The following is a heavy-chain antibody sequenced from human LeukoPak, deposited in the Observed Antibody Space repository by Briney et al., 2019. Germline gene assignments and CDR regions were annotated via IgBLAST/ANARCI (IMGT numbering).Heavy chain of an antibody. V-gene: IGHV3-23*01. CDR1: GFTFSSYA. CDR2: ISSSGSTI. CDR3: AELGLTMIGGV. D-gene: IGHD3-10*02. J-gene: IGHJ6*04. Sequence: GGSLRLSCAASGFTFSSYAMSWVRQAPGKGLEWVSAISSSGSTIYYADSVKGRFTISRDNAKNSLYLQMNSLRAEDTAVYYCAELGLTMIGGVWGKGTTVTISS.